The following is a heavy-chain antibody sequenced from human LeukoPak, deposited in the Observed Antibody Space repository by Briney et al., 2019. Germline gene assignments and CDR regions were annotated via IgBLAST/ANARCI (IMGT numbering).Heavy chain of an antibody. D-gene: IGHD1-26*01. CDR2: ISSTSNYR. Sequence: GGSLRLSCAASGFTFSDYYMNWIRQAPGKGLEWVSYISSTSNYRNYADSVEGRFTISRDNAKNSLYLQMNSLRAEDTAVYYCARDLIVGPTNAFDPWGQGTLVTVSS. J-gene: IGHJ5*02. CDR3: ARDLIVGPTNAFDP. V-gene: IGHV3-11*05. CDR1: GFTFSDYY.